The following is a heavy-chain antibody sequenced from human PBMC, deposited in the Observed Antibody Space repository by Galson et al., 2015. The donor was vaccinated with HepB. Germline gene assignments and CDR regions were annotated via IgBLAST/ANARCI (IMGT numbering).Heavy chain of an antibody. J-gene: IGHJ4*02. CDR3: ARGYQPLPFDY. D-gene: IGHD2-2*01. Sequence: CAISGDSVSSNSATWNWIRQSPSGGLEWLGRTYYRSKWYNDYVVSVKSRITINPDTSKNQFSLQLNSVTPEDTAVYYCARGYQPLPFDYWGQGTLVTVSS. V-gene: IGHV6-1*01. CDR1: GDSVSSNSAT. CDR2: TYYRSKWYN.